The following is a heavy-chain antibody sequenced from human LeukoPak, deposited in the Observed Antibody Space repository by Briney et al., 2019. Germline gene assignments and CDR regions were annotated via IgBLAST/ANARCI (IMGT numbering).Heavy chain of an antibody. CDR3: AKARPGYCSGGSCHTDY. Sequence: GGSLRLSCAASGFTFSNYAMSWVRQAPGKGLEWVSAISGSGGSTYYADSVKGRFTISRDNSKNTLYLQMNSLRVEDTAVYYCAKARPGYCSGGSCHTDYWGQGTLVTVSS. D-gene: IGHD2-15*01. CDR2: ISGSGGST. CDR1: GFTFSNYA. J-gene: IGHJ4*02. V-gene: IGHV3-23*01.